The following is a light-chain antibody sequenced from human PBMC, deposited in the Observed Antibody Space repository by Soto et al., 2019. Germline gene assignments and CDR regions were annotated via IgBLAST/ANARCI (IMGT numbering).Light chain of an antibody. CDR3: QHYNSYSEA. CDR1: QTISSW. V-gene: IGKV1-5*03. Sequence: DIQMTQSPSTLSASVGDRVAITFGASQTISSWLARYQQKPGKAPKLLIYKASTLKSGVPSRFSGSGSGTEFTLTISSLQPDDFATYYCQHYNSYSEAFGQGTKVDIK. CDR2: KAS. J-gene: IGKJ1*01.